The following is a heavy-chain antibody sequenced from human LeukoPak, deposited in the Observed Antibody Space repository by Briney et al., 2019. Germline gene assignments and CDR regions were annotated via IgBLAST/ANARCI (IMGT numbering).Heavy chain of an antibody. CDR3: ARDPVTISGVVIYFDY. CDR2: IYTSGST. D-gene: IGHD3-3*01. J-gene: IGHJ4*02. CDR1: GGSISSYY. Sequence: SETLSLTCTVSGGSISSYYWSWIRQPAGKGLEWIGRIYTSGSTNYNPSLKSRVTMSVDTSKNQFSLKLSSVTAADTAVYYCARDPVTISGVVIYFDYWGQGTLVTVSS. V-gene: IGHV4-4*07.